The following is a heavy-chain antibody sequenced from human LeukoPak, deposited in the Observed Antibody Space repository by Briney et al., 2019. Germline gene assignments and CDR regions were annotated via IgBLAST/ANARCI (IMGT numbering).Heavy chain of an antibody. CDR3: ARDRETYYYDSSGYPVFDY. V-gene: IGHV4-61*02. Sequence: PSETLSLTCTVSGGSISSGSYYWSWIRQPAGKGLEWIGRIYTSGSTNYNPSLKSRVTISVDTSKNQFSLKLSSVTAADTAVYYCARDRETYYYDSSGYPVFDYWGQGTLVTVSS. J-gene: IGHJ4*02. CDR1: GGSISSGSYY. D-gene: IGHD3-22*01. CDR2: IYTSGST.